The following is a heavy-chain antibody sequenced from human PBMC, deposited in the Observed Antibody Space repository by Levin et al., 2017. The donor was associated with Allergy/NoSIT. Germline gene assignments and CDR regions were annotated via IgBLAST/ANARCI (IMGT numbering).Heavy chain of an antibody. CDR1: GYTFTSYD. CDR2: MNPNSGNT. CDR3: ASGYSSGWSGNDGMDV. D-gene: IGHD6-19*01. V-gene: IGHV1-8*01. Sequence: ASVKVSCKASGYTFTSYDINWVRQATGQGLEWMGWMNPNSGNTGYAQKFQGRVTMTRNTSISTAYMELSSLRSEDTAVYYCASGYSSGWSGNDGMDVWGQGTTVTVSS. J-gene: IGHJ6*02.